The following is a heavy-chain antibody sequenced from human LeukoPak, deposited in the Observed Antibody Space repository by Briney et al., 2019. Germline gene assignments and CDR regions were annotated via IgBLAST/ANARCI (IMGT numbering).Heavy chain of an antibody. CDR1: GFTFSSYA. J-gene: IGHJ4*02. CDR2: ISYDGSNK. D-gene: IGHD6-6*01. V-gene: IGHV3-30-3*01. Sequence: GRSLRLSCAASGFTFSSYAMHWVRQAPGKGLXWVAVISYDGSNKYYADSVKGRFTISRDNSKNTLYLQMNSLRAEDTAVYYCARSRSSSSIDYWGQGTLVTVSS. CDR3: ARSRSSSSIDY.